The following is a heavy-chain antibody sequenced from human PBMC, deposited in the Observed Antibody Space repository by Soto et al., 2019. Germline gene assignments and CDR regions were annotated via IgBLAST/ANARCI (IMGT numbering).Heavy chain of an antibody. J-gene: IGHJ6*03. CDR3: ARLKLRYGGYEKNYYYYYMDV. CDR2: INHSGST. Sequence: SETLPLTCAVYGGSFSGYYWSWIRQPPGKGLEWIGEINHSGSTNYNPSLKSRVTISVDTSKNQFSLKLSSVTAADTAVYYCARLKLRYGGYEKNYYYYYMDVWGKGTTVTVSS. CDR1: GGSFSGYY. D-gene: IGHD5-12*01. V-gene: IGHV4-34*01.